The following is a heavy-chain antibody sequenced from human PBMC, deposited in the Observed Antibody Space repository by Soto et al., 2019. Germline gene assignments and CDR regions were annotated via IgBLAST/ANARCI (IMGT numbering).Heavy chain of an antibody. D-gene: IGHD3-10*01. CDR2: IKQDGSEK. Sequence: EVQLVESGGGLVQPGGSLRLSCAASGFTSSTYWMSWVRQAPGKGLEWVANIKQDGSEKYYVESVRGRFTISRDNAKNSLYLKMNSLRAEDTVVYYGARVATMVRGVIIPRFFDIWGQGTMVAVSS. CDR3: ARVATMVRGVIIPRFFDI. CDR1: GFTSSTYW. V-gene: IGHV3-7*01. J-gene: IGHJ3*02.